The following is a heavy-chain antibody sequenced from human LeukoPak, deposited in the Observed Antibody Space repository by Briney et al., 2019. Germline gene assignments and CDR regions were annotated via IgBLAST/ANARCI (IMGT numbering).Heavy chain of an antibody. CDR1: GFTLGSYW. J-gene: IGHJ4*02. D-gene: IGHD3-3*02. CDR2: IKSDGSER. CDR3: GTLAEGH. Sequence: PGGSLRLSCVASGFTLGSYWTNWVRPAPGKGLEWVASIKSDGSERHYADSVEGRFTISRENAKNSLYLQMSSLRAEDTAVYFCGTLAEGHWGQGTLVSVS. V-gene: IGHV3-7*01.